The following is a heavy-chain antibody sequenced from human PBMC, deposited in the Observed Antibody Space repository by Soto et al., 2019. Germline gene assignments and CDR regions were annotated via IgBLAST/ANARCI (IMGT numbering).Heavy chain of an antibody. J-gene: IGHJ5*02. V-gene: IGHV4-39*01. D-gene: IGHD2-2*01. CDR2: IYYSGST. CDR3: ARLGKYYQSLAP. CDR1: GGSIISSSYF. Sequence: SETLSHTCTVSGGSIISSSYFWGWIRQPPGKGLEWIGSIYYSGSTYYNPSLKSRVTVSLDTSKSQFSLRLTSVTAADTAVYYCARLGKYYQSLAPWGPGTLVTSPQ.